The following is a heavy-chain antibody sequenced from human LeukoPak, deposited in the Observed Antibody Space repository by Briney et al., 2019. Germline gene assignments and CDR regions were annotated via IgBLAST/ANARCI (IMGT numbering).Heavy chain of an antibody. Sequence: RGSLRLSCAASGFTFSSYEMNWVRQAPGKGLEWVSYISSSGSTIYYADSVKGRFTISRDNAKNSLYLQMNSLRAEDTAVYYCARDHDSSGYGPFDYWGQGTLVTVSS. J-gene: IGHJ4*02. V-gene: IGHV3-48*03. CDR1: GFTFSSYE. CDR3: ARDHDSSGYGPFDY. CDR2: ISSSGSTI. D-gene: IGHD3-22*01.